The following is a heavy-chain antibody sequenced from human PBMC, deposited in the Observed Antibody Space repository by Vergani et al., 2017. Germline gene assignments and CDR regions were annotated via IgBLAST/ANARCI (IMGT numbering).Heavy chain of an antibody. Sequence: QVQLVESGGGLVKPGGSLRLSCAASGFTFSDYYMSWIRQAPGKGLEWVSYISSSSSYTNYADSVKGRFTISRDNAKNSLYLQMNSLRAEDTAVYYCAKDSREYSYGLFDYWGQGTLVTVSS. J-gene: IGHJ4*02. V-gene: IGHV3-11*05. CDR1: GFTFSDYY. CDR2: ISSSSSYT. D-gene: IGHD5-18*01. CDR3: AKDSREYSYGLFDY.